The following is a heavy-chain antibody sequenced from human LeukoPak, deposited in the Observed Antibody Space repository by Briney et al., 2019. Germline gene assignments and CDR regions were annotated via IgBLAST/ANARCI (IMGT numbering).Heavy chain of an antibody. CDR3: AKGGLYYYDSSGYLY. V-gene: IGHV3-23*01. D-gene: IGHD3-22*01. Sequence: XAMSWVRQAPGXGLEXVSAISGSGGSTYYADSVKGRFTISRDNSKNTLYLQMNSLRAEDTAVYYCAKGGLYYYDSSGYLYWGQGTLVTVSS. J-gene: IGHJ4*02. CDR2: ISGSGGST. CDR1: XA.